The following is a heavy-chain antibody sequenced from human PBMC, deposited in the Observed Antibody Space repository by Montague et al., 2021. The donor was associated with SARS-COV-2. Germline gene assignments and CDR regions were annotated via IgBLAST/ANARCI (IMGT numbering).Heavy chain of an antibody. CDR2: VYDTGSN. Sequence: SETLSLTCAVSGGSFTDYFWGWLHQPPGTRLEWIGEVYDTGSNNYNPSLKSRVTISLDTSRNQFSLKLSSVTAADTAVYYCARDFVVRGVSYGMDVWGQGTTVTVSS. V-gene: IGHV4-34*01. J-gene: IGHJ6*02. CDR1: GGSFTDYF. D-gene: IGHD3-10*02. CDR3: ARDFVVRGVSYGMDV.